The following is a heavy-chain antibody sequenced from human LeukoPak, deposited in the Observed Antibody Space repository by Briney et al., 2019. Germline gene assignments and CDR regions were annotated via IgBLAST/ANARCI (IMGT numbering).Heavy chain of an antibody. Sequence: GRSLRLSCAPSALTFSNAWMRWVRQAPGEGLEWVGRTKSKTDGATTDYAAPVKGRFTISGDDSKNTLYLQMNSLKTEDTAVYYCTTEGGSYIFDYWGQGTLVTVSS. CDR2: TKSKTDGATT. CDR1: ALTFSNAW. D-gene: IGHD1-26*01. CDR3: TTEGGSYIFDY. V-gene: IGHV3-15*01. J-gene: IGHJ4*02.